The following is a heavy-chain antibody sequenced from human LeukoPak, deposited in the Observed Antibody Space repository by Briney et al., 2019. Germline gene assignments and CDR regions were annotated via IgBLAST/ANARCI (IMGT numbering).Heavy chain of an antibody. CDR2: MNSDGSTT. Sequence: GGSLRLSCAASGFSFSSHWMHWVRQAPGKGLVWVSRMNSDGSTTNYADSVKSRFTISRDNAKNTLYLQMNSLRAEDTAVYYCVRAAFYSSNWYSSAWGQGTLVTVSS. V-gene: IGHV3-74*01. CDR1: GFSFSSHW. CDR3: VRAAFYSSNWYSSA. J-gene: IGHJ5*02. D-gene: IGHD6-13*01.